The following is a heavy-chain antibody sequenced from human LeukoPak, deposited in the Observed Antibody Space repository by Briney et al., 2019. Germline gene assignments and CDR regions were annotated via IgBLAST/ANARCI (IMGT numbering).Heavy chain of an antibody. J-gene: IGHJ6*03. V-gene: IGHV4-39*07. CDR3: AREISSGWLLSSYYMDV. CDR2: IYYSGST. D-gene: IGHD3-9*01. CDR1: GGSISSSSYY. Sequence: PAETLSLTCTVSGGSISSSSYYWGWIRQPPGKGLEWSRSIYYSGSTYYNPSLKSLVTISVATSQNKLSLTLSSVTAADTAVYYCAREISSGWLLSSYYMDVWGKGTTVTVSS.